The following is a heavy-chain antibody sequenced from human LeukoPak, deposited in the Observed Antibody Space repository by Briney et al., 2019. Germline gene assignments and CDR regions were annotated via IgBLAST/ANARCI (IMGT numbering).Heavy chain of an antibody. CDR3: ARNCGGDCYAVDY. CDR1: GSTFSSYG. D-gene: IGHD2-21*02. CDR2: ISYDGSNK. V-gene: IGHV3-30*03. Sequence: GGSLRLSCAASGSTFSSYGMHWVRQAPGKGLEWVAVISYDGSNKYYADSVKGRFTISRDNSKNTLYLQMNSLRAEDTAVYYCARNCGGDCYAVDYWGQGTLVTVSS. J-gene: IGHJ4*02.